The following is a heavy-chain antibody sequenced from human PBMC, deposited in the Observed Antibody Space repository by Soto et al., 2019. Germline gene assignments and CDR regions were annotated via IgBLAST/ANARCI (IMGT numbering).Heavy chain of an antibody. CDR3: ASLGYCTNGVCSPKDSQFRLLDLVMDV. Sequence: ASVKVSCKASGYTFTSYYMHWVRQAPGQGLEWMGIINPSGGSTSYAQKFQGRVTMTRDTSTSTVYMELSSLRSEDTAVYYCASLGYCTNGVCSPKDSQFRLLDLVMDVWGKGTTVTVSS. CDR2: INPSGGST. V-gene: IGHV1-46*03. CDR1: GYTFTSYY. D-gene: IGHD2-8*01. J-gene: IGHJ6*03.